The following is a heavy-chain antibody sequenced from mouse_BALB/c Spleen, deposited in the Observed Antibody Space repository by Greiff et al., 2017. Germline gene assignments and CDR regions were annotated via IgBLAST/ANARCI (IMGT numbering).Heavy chain of an antibody. D-gene: IGHD2-3*01. CDR3: ARYIYDGYYPFAY. CDR2: ISSGGGNT. CDR1: GFTFSSYT. V-gene: IGHV5-9*03. Sequence: DVMLVESGGGLVKPGGSLKLSCAASGFTFSSYTMSWVRQTPEKRLEWVATISSGGGNTYYPDSVKGRFTISRDNAKNNLYLQMSSLRSEDTALYYCARYIYDGYYPFAYWGQGTLVTVSA. J-gene: IGHJ3*01.